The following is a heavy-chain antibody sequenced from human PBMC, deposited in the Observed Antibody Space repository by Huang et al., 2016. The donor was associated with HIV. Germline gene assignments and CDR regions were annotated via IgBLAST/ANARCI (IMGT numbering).Heavy chain of an antibody. D-gene: IGHD6-19*01. CDR1: GYSLTSYD. Sequence: QVQLVQSGAELKKPGASVRVSCKASGYSLTSYDINWVRLAPGQGPEWMGGIKVNNGNTEYAQNFQGRVTMTTDTSTNTAYMELRSLRSDDTAVYYCARGDSGWSYDAFNIWGQGTMVTVSS. J-gene: IGHJ3*02. V-gene: IGHV1-18*01. CDR2: IKVNNGNT. CDR3: ARGDSGWSYDAFNI.